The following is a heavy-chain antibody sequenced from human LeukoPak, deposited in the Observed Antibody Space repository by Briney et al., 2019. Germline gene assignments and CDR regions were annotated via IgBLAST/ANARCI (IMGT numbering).Heavy chain of an antibody. CDR2: INENARNT. J-gene: IGHJ4*02. Sequence: PGVSLRLSCVASGFTSKEYGMSWVRQAPGKGLEWVSTINENARNTHYADSVQGRFTISRDNSKNTLLLQMNSLRVDDTALYYCTKGDGGWYPIDYWGEGTLVIVSS. V-gene: IGHV3-23*01. D-gene: IGHD6-19*01. CDR1: GFTSKEYG. CDR3: TKGDGGWYPIDY.